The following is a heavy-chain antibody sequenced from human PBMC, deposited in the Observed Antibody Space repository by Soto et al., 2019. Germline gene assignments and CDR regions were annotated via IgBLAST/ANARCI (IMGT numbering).Heavy chain of an antibody. Sequence: QVQLVQSGAEVKRPGSSVKVSCKASGGTFNNYAINWVRQAPGQGLEWMGDISPMFGKAHYAQKFQGRVKITADDSTATAYSVASSLRSEATGLADCGRVVKDYF. CDR3: GRVVKDYF. V-gene: IGHV1-69*01. J-gene: IGHJ1*01. CDR1: GGTFNNYA. CDR2: ISPMFGKA.